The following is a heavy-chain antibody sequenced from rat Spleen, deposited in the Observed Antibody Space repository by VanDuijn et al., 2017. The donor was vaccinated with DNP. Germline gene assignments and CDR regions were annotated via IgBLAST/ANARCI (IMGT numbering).Heavy chain of an antibody. D-gene: IGHD1-11*01. V-gene: IGHV2-6*01. J-gene: IGHJ4*01. CDR3: ARNYGLMDA. Sequence: QVQLMESGPGLVQPSQTLSLTCTVSGFSLSSYTVSWVRQPPGKGLEWIAAISTGGNTYYHSPLKSRLSISRDTSKSQVFLRMNSLEAEDTAMYFCARNYGLMDAWGQGISVTVSS. CDR1: GFSLSSYT. CDR2: ISTGGNT.